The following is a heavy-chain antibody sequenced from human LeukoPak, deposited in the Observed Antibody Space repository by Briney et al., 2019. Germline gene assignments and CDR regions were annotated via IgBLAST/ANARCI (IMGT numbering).Heavy chain of an antibody. CDR3: ARESGVAAVDY. J-gene: IGHJ4*02. CDR2: IYYSGST. V-gene: IGHV4-59*01. D-gene: IGHD2-8*01. Sequence: SETLSLTCAVYGGSFSGYYWSWLRQPPGQGLEWIGYIYYSGSTNYNPSLKSRVTISVDTSKNQFSLKLSSVTAADTAVYYCARESGVAAVDYWGQGTLVTVSS. CDR1: GGSFSGYY.